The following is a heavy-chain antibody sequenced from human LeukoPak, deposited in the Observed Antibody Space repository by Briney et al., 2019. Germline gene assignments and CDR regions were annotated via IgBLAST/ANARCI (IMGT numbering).Heavy chain of an antibody. D-gene: IGHD6-6*01. CDR2: IYTSGST. Sequence: SETLSLTCTVSGGSISSGSYYWSWIRQPAGKGLEWIGRIYTSGSTNYNPSLKSRVTISVDTSKNQFSLKLSSVTAADTAVYYCARAEYSSSPFDYWGQGTLVTVSS. J-gene: IGHJ4*02. CDR1: GGSISSGSYY. V-gene: IGHV4-61*02. CDR3: ARAEYSSSPFDY.